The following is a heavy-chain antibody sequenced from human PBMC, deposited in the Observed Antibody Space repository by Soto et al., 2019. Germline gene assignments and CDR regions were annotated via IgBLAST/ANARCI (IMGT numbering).Heavy chain of an antibody. D-gene: IGHD6-19*01. Sequence: QDQLVQSGAEVKKPGASVKVSCKASGYSFTNYGITWVRQAPGQGFEWMGWISAYNGNTNYAQKFQGRVTMTTDAATSTAYLELRSLTSDDTAVYYCARDRGVAPPVAGNPHYYSCMDAGGKGTTVTVSS. J-gene: IGHJ6*03. CDR1: GYSFTNYG. CDR2: ISAYNGNT. V-gene: IGHV1-18*01. CDR3: ARDRGVAPPVAGNPHYYSCMDA.